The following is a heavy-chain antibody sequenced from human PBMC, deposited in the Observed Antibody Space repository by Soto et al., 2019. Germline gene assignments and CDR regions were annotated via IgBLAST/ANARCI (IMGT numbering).Heavy chain of an antibody. V-gene: IGHV1-18*01. CDR1: GYRFISYG. CDR2: ISSYNGNT. D-gene: IGHD5-18*01. J-gene: IGHJ4*02. Sequence: QVQLVQSGAEVKKPGASVKVSCKTSGYRFISYGINWVRQAPGQGLEWMGWISSYNGNTNSAQKFQGRVTMTTDTTTSTAYMELKSLNSDDTAVYYCARDGIRAYNYENYFDHWGQGTLVTVSS. CDR3: ARDGIRAYNYENYFDH.